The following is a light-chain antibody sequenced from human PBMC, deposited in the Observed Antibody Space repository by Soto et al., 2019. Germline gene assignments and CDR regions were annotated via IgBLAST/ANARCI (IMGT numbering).Light chain of an antibody. CDR1: QTVSRN. J-gene: IGKJ1*01. CDR3: QQYKEWPPWT. V-gene: IGKV3-15*01. CDR2: GAS. Sequence: EIVMTQSPATLSVSPGERATLSCRSSQTVSRNLAWYQQKPGQAPRLLFYGASTRATGIPARFSGSGSGTEFTLTISSLQSEDFAIYYCQQYKEWPPWTFGQGTKVDIK.